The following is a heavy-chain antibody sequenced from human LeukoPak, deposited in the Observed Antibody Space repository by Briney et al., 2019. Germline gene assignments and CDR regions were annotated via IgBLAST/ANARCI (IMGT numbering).Heavy chain of an antibody. V-gene: IGHV3-23*01. Sequence: GGSLRLSCAASGFTFSSYAMSWVRQAPGKGLEWVSGISGRGDSTYYADSVKGRFTISRDNSKNTLYVQMNSLRAEDTAVYYCAPKYYFEYWGQGTLVIVSS. CDR3: APKYYFEY. J-gene: IGHJ4*02. CDR2: ISGRGDST. CDR1: GFTFSSYA.